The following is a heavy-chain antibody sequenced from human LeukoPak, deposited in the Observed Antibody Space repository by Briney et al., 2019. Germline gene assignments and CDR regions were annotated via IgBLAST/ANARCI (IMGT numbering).Heavy chain of an antibody. D-gene: IGHD5-12*01. CDR1: GGSISSSSYF. CDR3: ARVAYSGYDGYYFNY. CDR2: IYYSGST. Sequence: SETLSLTCTVSGGSISSSSYFWGWIRQPPGKGLEWIGSIYYSGSTYYNPSLKSRVTISVDTSKNQFSLKLSSVTAADTAVYYCARVAYSGYDGYYFNYWGQGTLVTVSS. V-gene: IGHV4-39*01. J-gene: IGHJ4*02.